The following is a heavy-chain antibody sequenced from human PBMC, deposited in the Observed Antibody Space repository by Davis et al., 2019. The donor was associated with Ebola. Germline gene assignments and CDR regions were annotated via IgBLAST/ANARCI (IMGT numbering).Heavy chain of an antibody. Sequence: ASVKVSCKASGYTFTDSYIHWVRQAPGQGLEYMGWINPNHGDTYYAPKFQGRVTLTRDTSISTAFMELSGLTSNDTADHYCARNLTGITCCSWGQGTLVTVSS. D-gene: IGHD2-2*01. CDR1: GYTFTDSY. CDR2: INPNHGDT. V-gene: IGHV1-2*02. J-gene: IGHJ5*02. CDR3: ARNLTGITCCS.